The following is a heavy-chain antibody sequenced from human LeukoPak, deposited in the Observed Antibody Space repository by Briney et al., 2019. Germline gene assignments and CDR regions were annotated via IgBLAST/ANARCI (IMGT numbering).Heavy chain of an antibody. D-gene: IGHD4-17*01. CDR2: ISYIGST. J-gene: IGHJ3*02. CDR1: ADSFSSHY. CDR3: ARDLVTVTKGFDT. V-gene: IGHV4-59*11. Sequence: SETLSLTCAVSADSFSSHYWTWIRQPPGKGLEWIGYISYIGSTNYNPSLKSRVTISIDTSKNQFSLKLSSVTAADTAVYYCARDLVTVTKGFDTWGQGTMVSVSS.